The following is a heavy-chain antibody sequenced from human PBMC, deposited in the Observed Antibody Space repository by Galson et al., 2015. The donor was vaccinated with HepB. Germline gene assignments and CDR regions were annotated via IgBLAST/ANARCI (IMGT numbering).Heavy chain of an antibody. D-gene: IGHD3-9*01. J-gene: IGHJ6*02. CDR2: IIPIFGTA. CDR3: ARVPGTTYYDILTGYYYYYGTDV. CDR1: GGTFSSYA. V-gene: IGHV1-69*13. Sequence: SVKVSCKASGGTFSSYAISWVRQAPGQGLEWMGGIIPIFGTANYAQKFQGRVTITADESTSTAYMELSSLRSEDTAVYYCARVPGTTYYDILTGYYYYYGTDVWGQGTTVTVSS.